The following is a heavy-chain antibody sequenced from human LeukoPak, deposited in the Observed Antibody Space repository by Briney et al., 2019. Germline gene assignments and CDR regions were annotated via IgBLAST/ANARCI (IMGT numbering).Heavy chain of an antibody. Sequence: SETLSLTCTVSGGSNISYYWSWIRQPAGKGLEWIGCIYTSGSTNYNPSPKSRVTMSVDTSKNQFSLKLSSVTAADTAVYYCARDGRYYGSGSYYTYYYYGMDVWGQGTTVTVSS. CDR3: ARDGRYYGSGSYYTYYYYGMDV. D-gene: IGHD3-10*01. J-gene: IGHJ6*02. CDR2: IYTSGST. CDR1: GGSNISYY. V-gene: IGHV4-4*07.